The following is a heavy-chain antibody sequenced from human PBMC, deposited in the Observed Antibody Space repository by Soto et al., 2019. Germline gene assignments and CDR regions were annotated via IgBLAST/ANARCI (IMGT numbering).Heavy chain of an antibody. D-gene: IGHD3-9*01. CDR1: GYTFTSYY. CDR3: ARAYYDILTGDDYYYYMDV. Sequence: ASVKVSCKASGYTFTSYYMHWVRQAPGQGLEWMGIINPSGGSTSYAQKFQGRVTITRDTSASTAYMELSSLRSEDTAVYYCARAYYDILTGDDYYYYMDVWGKGTTVTVSS. J-gene: IGHJ6*03. V-gene: IGHV1-46*01. CDR2: INPSGGST.